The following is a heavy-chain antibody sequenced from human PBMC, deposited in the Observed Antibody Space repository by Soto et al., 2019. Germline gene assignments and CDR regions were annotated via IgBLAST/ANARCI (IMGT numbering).Heavy chain of an antibody. J-gene: IGHJ4*01. CDR3: ARDRDFDY. CDR1: RISFTSTHYY. V-gene: IGHV4-61*01. Sequence: PETLSLTCPLRRISFTSTHYYWSWIRQPPGKGLEWIGYIYYSGSTNYNPSLKSRVTISVDTSKNQFSLKLSSVTAADTAVYYCARDRDFDYWGHGTLVTVS. CDR2: IYYSGST.